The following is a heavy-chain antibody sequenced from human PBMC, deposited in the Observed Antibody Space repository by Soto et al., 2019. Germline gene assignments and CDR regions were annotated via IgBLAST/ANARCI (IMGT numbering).Heavy chain of an antibody. V-gene: IGHV4-59*01. CDR1: GGSISSYY. J-gene: IGHJ3*02. Sequence: WETLSLTCTVSGGSISSYYWSWIRQPPGKGLEWIGYIYYSGSTNYNPSLKSRVTISVDTSKNQFSLKLSSVTAADTAVYYCARVEDSSSAEVGAFDIWGQGTMVTVSS. D-gene: IGHD6-6*01. CDR2: IYYSGST. CDR3: ARVEDSSSAEVGAFDI.